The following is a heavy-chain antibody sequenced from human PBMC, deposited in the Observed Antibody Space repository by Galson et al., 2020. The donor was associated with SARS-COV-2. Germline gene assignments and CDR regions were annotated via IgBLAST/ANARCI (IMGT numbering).Heavy chain of an antibody. CDR1: GFTFSSYS. Sequence: GGSLRLSCAASGFTFSSYSMNWVRQAPGKGLEWVSSISSSSSYIYYADSVKGRFTISRDNAKNSLYLQMNSLRAEDTAVYYCARSTDDILTGTPTEMDYWGQGTLVTVSS. J-gene: IGHJ4*02. V-gene: IGHV3-21*01. CDR2: ISSSSSYI. CDR3: ARSTDDILTGTPTEMDY. D-gene: IGHD3-9*01.